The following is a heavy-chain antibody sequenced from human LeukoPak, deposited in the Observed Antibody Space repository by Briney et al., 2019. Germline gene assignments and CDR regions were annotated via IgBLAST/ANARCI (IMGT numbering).Heavy chain of an antibody. Sequence: PGGSLRLSCAASGFTFDDYAMHWVRHAPGKGLEWVPSISWNSGRMDYADSVKGRFTISRDNAKNSLYLQMNSLRVEDMALYYCAKDVNYSPSGTFDYWGQGTLVTVSS. CDR2: ISWNSGRM. V-gene: IGHV3-9*03. CDR1: GFTFDDYA. J-gene: IGHJ4*02. CDR3: AKDVNYSPSGTFDY. D-gene: IGHD3-10*01.